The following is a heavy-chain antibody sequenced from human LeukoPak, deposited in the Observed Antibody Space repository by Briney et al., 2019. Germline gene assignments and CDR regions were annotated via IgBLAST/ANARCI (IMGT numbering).Heavy chain of an antibody. CDR3: AGGPRSDN. V-gene: IGHV4-59*01. Sequence: SETLSLTCTVSGGSISSYYWSWIRQPPGKGLEWIGYIDYSGSTNYNPSLKNGVTISVDTSKNQFSRKRSSVAAADTAVYYCAGGPRSDNWGQGTLVTVSS. CDR2: IDYSGST. J-gene: IGHJ4*02. CDR1: GGSISSYY.